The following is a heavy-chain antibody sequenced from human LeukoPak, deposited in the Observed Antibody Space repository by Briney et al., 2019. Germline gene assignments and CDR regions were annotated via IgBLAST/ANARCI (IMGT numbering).Heavy chain of an antibody. Sequence: PSETLSLTCAVSGGSISSADFYWSWIRQHTGKGLEWIGFIYYSGSACYNPSLKSRVSISVDTSKNQFSLTLNSVTAADTAVYYCARGSDYFDYWGQGTLVTVSS. J-gene: IGHJ4*02. V-gene: IGHV4-31*11. CDR3: ARGSDYFDY. CDR1: GGSISSADFY. CDR2: IYYSGSA.